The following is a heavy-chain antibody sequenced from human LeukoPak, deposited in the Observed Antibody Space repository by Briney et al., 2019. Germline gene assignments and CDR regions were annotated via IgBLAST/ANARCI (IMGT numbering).Heavy chain of an antibody. CDR3: ARGSSYFDY. D-gene: IGHD1-26*01. CDR2: IKQDGSEK. Sequence: GGSLRLSCAVSGFSINNYWMTWYRQAPGKGLEWVANIKQDGSEKYYVDSVKGRFTISRDNAKNSLYLQMNSLRAEDTAVYYCARGSSYFDYWGQGTLVTVSS. V-gene: IGHV3-7*01. J-gene: IGHJ4*02. CDR1: GFSINNYW.